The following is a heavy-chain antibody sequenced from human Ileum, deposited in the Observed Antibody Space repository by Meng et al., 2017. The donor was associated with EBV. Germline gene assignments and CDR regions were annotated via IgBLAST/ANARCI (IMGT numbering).Heavy chain of an antibody. CDR1: GFSFSDYW. V-gene: IGHV3-74*01. Sequence: EVQRVDSXXXXVXXGESPRPSRAASGFSFSDYWMHWARQGPGKGLEWVSRINSYGTSTAYADSVKGRFTISRDNAKNILYLQVNSLRAEDTAVYYCVRDRLMITFGVIVDYWGPGTLFTVS. J-gene: IGHJ4*02. D-gene: IGHD3-16*01. CDR2: INSYGTST. CDR3: VRDRLMITFGVIVDY.